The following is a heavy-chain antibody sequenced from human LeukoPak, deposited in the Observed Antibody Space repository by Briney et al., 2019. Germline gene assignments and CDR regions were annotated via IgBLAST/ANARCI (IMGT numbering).Heavy chain of an antibody. CDR3: ARGSSPIDY. D-gene: IGHD6-13*01. Sequence: ASVKVSCKASGGTFSSYAISWVRQAPGQGLEWMGRINPNSGGTNYAQKFQGRVTMTRDTSISTAYMELSRLRSDDTAVYYCARGSSPIDYWGQGTLVTVSS. CDR2: INPNSGGT. CDR1: GGTFSSYA. V-gene: IGHV1-2*06. J-gene: IGHJ4*02.